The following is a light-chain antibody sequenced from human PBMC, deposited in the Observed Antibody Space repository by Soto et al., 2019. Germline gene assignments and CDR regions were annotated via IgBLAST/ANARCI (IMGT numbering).Light chain of an antibody. V-gene: IGKV1-17*01. CDR3: QQYNNWPWT. J-gene: IGKJ1*01. CDR1: QGIRND. Sequence: DIPMTPSPSSPSASVGGRGTITCPASQGIRNDLGWYQQKPGKAPKRLIYVASNLESGVPSRFSGSGSATEFTLTISSLQPEDFATYYCQQYNNWPWTFGQGTKVDIK. CDR2: VAS.